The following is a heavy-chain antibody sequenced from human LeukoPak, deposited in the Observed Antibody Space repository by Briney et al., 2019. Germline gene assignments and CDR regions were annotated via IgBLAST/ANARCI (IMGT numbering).Heavy chain of an antibody. CDR1: GFTFSSYC. CDR3: ARDSESDGGDIDY. CDR2: VNSDGRGT. V-gene: IGHV3-74*01. Sequence: GGSLTLSCAASGFTFSSYCMHWVRHAPAQGLGLVSRVNSDGRGTSYADSVKDRCTISRDHAKNTLYLQMNSLRAEDTAVYYCARDSESDGGDIDYWGQGTLVAVSS. D-gene: IGHD3-16*01. J-gene: IGHJ4*02.